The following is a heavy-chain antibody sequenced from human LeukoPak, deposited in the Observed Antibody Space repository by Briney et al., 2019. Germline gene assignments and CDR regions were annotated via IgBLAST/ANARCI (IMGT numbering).Heavy chain of an antibody. J-gene: IGHJ4*02. CDR3: ARHRITLAATDY. CDR1: GGSISSSTFY. Sequence: SETLFLTCTVSGGSISSSTFYWGWIRQSPGKGLEWIGRINHGGSADYSPSLKSRVTLSVDTSRNQFSLTLIFVTAADTAMYYCARHRITLAATDYWGQGALVIVSS. V-gene: IGHV4-39*01. D-gene: IGHD6-19*01. CDR2: INHGGSA.